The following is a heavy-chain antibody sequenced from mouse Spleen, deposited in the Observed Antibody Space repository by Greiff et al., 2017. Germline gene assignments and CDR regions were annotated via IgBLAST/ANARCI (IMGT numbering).Heavy chain of an antibody. Sequence: EVMLVESEGGLVQPGSSMKLSCTASGFTFSDYYMAWVRQVPEKGLEWVANINYDGSSTYYLDSLKSRFIISRDNAKNILYLQMSSLKSEDTATYYCARMGRQLGLYFDYWGQGTTLTVSS. J-gene: IGHJ2*01. CDR3: ARMGRQLGLYFDY. V-gene: IGHV5-16*01. D-gene: IGHD3-2*01. CDR1: GFTFSDYY. CDR2: INYDGSST.